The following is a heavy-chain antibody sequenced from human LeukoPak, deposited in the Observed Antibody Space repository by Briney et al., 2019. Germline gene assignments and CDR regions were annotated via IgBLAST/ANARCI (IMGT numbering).Heavy chain of an antibody. CDR2: ISSNGGST. Sequence: GGSLRLSCAASGLTFSSYAMHWVRQAPGKGLQYVSAISSNGGSTYYANSVKGRFTISRDNSKNTLYLQMGSLRAEDMAVYYCARGQAGLFDYWGQGTLVTVSS. D-gene: IGHD6-19*01. CDR1: GLTFSSYA. J-gene: IGHJ4*02. CDR3: ARGQAGLFDY. V-gene: IGHV3-64*01.